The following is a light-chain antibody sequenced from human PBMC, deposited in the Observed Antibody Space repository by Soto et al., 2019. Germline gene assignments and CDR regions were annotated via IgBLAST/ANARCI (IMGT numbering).Light chain of an antibody. CDR2: DAS. V-gene: IGKV3-11*01. CDR1: QSVSSY. J-gene: IGKJ4*01. CDR3: QQRSNWPR. Sequence: EIVLTQSSATLSLSPGERATLSCRASQSVSSYLAWYQQKPGQAPRLLIYDASNRATGIPARFSGSGSGTDFTLTISSLEPEDFAVYYCQQRSNWPRFGGGTKVEIK.